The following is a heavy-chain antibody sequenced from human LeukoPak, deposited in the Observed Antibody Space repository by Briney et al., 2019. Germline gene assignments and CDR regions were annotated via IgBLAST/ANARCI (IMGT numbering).Heavy chain of an antibody. D-gene: IGHD6-6*01. CDR3: ARDSSSSSDY. CDR2: INWNGGST. J-gene: IGHJ4*02. Sequence: GGSLRLSCEVSGFTFSNYWMNWVRQAPGKGLEWVSGINWNGGSTGYADSVKGRFTISRDNAKNSLYLHMNSLRAEDTALYYCARDSSSSSDYWGQGTLVTVSS. V-gene: IGHV3-20*04. CDR1: GFTFSNYW.